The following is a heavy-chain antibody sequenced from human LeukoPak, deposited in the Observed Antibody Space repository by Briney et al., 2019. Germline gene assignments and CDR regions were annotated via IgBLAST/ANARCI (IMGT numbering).Heavy chain of an antibody. J-gene: IGHJ4*02. CDR2: IHYSGST. D-gene: IGHD2-15*01. CDR1: GGSFSGYY. Sequence: SETLSLTCAVYGGSFSGYYWGWIRQPPGKGLEWIGSIHYSGSTYYNPSLKSRVTISVDTSKNQFSLKLSSVTAADTAVYYCARSLKRYCSGGSCYLPSEGGYYFDYWGQGTLVTVSS. V-gene: IGHV4-34*10. CDR3: ARSLKRYCSGGSCYLPSEGGYYFDY.